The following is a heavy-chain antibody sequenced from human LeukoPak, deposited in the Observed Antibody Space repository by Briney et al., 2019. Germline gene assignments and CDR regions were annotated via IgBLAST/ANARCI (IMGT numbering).Heavy chain of an antibody. CDR2: IDPSDSHT. CDR3: ARHSSGSWDPHRYFGMDV. Sequence: GESLKISCKASGYSFTSYWISWVRQMPGKGLEWMGRIDPSDSHTNYRPSFQGHVTMSTDKSSRTAYLQWSSLKASDTAMYYCARHSSGSWDPHRYFGMDVWGQGTMVSASS. CDR1: GYSFTSYW. J-gene: IGHJ6*02. V-gene: IGHV5-10-1*01. D-gene: IGHD3-10*01.